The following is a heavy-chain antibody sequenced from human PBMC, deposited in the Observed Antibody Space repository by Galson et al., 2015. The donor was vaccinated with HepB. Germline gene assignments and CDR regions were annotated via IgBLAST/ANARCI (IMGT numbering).Heavy chain of an antibody. CDR3: ASLYCSSTSCYYYGMDV. J-gene: IGHJ6*02. D-gene: IGHD2-2*01. Sequence: ETLSLTCTVSGGSISSYYWSWIRQPPGKGLEWIGYIYYSGSTNYNPSLKSRVTISVDTSKNQFSLKLSSVTAADTAVYYCASLYCSSTSCYYYGMDVWGQGTTVTVSS. CDR2: IYYSGST. CDR1: GGSISSYY. V-gene: IGHV4-59*01.